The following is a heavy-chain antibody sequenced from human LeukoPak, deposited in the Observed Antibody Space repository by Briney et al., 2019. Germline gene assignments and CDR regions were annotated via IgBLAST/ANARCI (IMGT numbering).Heavy chain of an antibody. Sequence: ASVKVSCKASGYTFTGYYMHCVRQAPGQGLEWLGWINPNSGGTNYAQKFQGRVTMTRDTSISTAYMELSRLRSDDTAVYYCARFPTGTIDYWGQGTLVTVSS. CDR1: GYTFTGYY. D-gene: IGHD1-1*01. CDR2: INPNSGGT. J-gene: IGHJ4*02. CDR3: ARFPTGTIDY. V-gene: IGHV1-2*02.